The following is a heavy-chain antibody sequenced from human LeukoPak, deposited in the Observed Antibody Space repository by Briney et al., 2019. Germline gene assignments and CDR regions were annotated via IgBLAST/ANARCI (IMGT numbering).Heavy chain of an antibody. CDR3: ARRHIVATIHYGMDV. CDR1: GGSISSSNW. CDR2: IYHSGST. D-gene: IGHD5-12*01. Sequence: KPSETLSLTCAVSGGSISSSNWWNWVRQPPGKGLEWIGEIYHSGSTNHNPSLENRVTISVDKSKNQFSLRLNSVTAADTAAYYCARRHIVATIHYGMDVWGQGTTVTVSS. J-gene: IGHJ6*02. V-gene: IGHV4-4*02.